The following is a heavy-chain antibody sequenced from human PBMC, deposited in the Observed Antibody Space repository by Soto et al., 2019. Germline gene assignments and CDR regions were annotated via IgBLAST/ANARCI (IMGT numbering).Heavy chain of an antibody. CDR2: IYPGDSDT. CDR3: ARTAAAGKYYYGMDV. D-gene: IGHD6-13*01. J-gene: IGHJ6*02. V-gene: IGHV5-51*01. Sequence: GESLKISCKGSGYSFTSYWIGWVRQMPGRGLESMGIIYPGDSDTRYSPSFQGQVTISADKSISTAYLQWSSLKASDTAMYYCARTAAAGKYYYGMDVWGQGTTVTVSS. CDR1: GYSFTSYW.